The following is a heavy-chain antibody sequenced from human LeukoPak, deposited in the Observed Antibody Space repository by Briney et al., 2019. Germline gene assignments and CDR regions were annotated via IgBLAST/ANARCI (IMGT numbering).Heavy chain of an antibody. CDR1: GGTFSSYA. Sequence: SVKVSCKASGGTFSSYAISWVRQAPGQGLEWMGWIIPIFGTANYAQKFQGRVTITTDESTSTAYMELSSLRSEDTAVYYCARDSLRYYGSGNRDSDYWGQGTLVTVSS. CDR2: IIPIFGTA. V-gene: IGHV1-69*05. D-gene: IGHD3-10*01. J-gene: IGHJ4*02. CDR3: ARDSLRYYGSGNRDSDY.